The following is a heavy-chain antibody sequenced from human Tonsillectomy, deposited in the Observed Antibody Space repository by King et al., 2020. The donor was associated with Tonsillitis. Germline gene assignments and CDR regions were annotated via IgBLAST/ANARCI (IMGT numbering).Heavy chain of an antibody. D-gene: IGHD4-23*01. CDR3: AKEDNGGNFFDY. CDR1: GFTFSSYG. Sequence: VQLVESGVGVVQPGRSLRLSCAGSGFTFSSYGMHWVRQDPRKGLEWVSVISYDGSNKYYADSVKVRFTISRDNSKNTLYLQMNSLRAEDTAVYYCAKEDNGGNFFDYWGQGTLVTVSS. J-gene: IGHJ4*02. CDR2: ISYDGSNK. V-gene: IGHV3-30*18.